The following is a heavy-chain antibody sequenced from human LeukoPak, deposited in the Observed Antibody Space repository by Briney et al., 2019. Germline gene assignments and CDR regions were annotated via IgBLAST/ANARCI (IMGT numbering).Heavy chain of an antibody. J-gene: IGHJ4*02. CDR2: ISSSGNT. V-gene: IGHV4-4*08. CDR3: ARLIYNTYTNNWRFDY. Sequence: SETLSLTCTVSGGSISSYYWSWIRQPPAKGLECIGYISSSGNTNYNPSLESRVTISKDMSKNQFSLKLSSVTAADTALYFCARLIYNTYTNNWRFDYWGQGTLVTISS. D-gene: IGHD1-1*01. CDR1: GGSISSYY.